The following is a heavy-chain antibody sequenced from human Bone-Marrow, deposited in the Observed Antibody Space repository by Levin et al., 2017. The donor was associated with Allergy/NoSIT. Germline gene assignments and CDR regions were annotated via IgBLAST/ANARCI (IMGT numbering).Heavy chain of an antibody. V-gene: IGHV3-21*01. D-gene: IGHD4-23*01. CDR1: GFAFNSYA. J-gene: IGHJ4*02. CDR3: ARDSNNVAPVRTVDVDY. CDR2: IDSSSSYI. Sequence: GGSLRLSCEASGFAFNSYAMSWVRQAPGKGLEWISSIDSSSSYIFYAPSLKGRFTISRDNANNSLFLHMDNLGSEDTAIYYCARDSNNVAPVRTVDVDYWGRGTLVAVSS.